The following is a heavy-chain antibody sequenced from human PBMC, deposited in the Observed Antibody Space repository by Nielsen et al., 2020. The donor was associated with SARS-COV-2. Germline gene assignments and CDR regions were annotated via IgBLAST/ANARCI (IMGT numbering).Heavy chain of an antibody. D-gene: IGHD6-6*01. CDR3: AKDLSSGGN. V-gene: IGHV3-23*01. CDR2: ISGSGGST. Sequence: GESLKISCAASGFTCSSYAMSWVRQAPGKGLEWVSAISGSGGSTYYADSVKGRFTISRDNSKNTLYLQMDSLRAEDTAVYYCAKDLSSGGNWGQGTLVTVSS. J-gene: IGHJ4*02. CDR1: GFTCSSYA.